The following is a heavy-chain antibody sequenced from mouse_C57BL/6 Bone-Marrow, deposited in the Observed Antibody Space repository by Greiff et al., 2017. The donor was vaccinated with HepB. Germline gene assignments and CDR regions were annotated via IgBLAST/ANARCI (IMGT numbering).Heavy chain of an antibody. D-gene: IGHD1-1*01. V-gene: IGHV3-6*01. J-gene: IGHJ3*01. CDR2: ISYDGSN. CDR1: GYSITSGYY. CDR3: AREKSSYPWFAY. Sequence: EVKLMESGPGLVKPSQSLSLTCSVTGYSITSGYYWNWIRQFPGNKLEWMGYISYDGSNNYNPSLKNRISITPDTSKNQFFLKLNSVTTEDTATYYCAREKSSYPWFAYWGQGTLVTVSA.